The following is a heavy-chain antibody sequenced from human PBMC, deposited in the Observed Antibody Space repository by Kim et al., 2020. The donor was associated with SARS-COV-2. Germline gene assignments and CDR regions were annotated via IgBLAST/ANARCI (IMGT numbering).Heavy chain of an antibody. CDR2: INHSGST. V-gene: IGHV4-34*01. CDR3: ARGRDYYDSSGYYSFDY. CDR1: GGSFSGYY. D-gene: IGHD3-22*01. Sequence: SETLSLTCAVYGGSFSGYYWSWLRQPPGKGLEWIGEINHSGSTNYNPSLKSRVTISVDTSKNQFSLKLSSVTAADTAVYYCARGRDYYDSSGYYSFDYWGQGTLVTVSS. J-gene: IGHJ4*02.